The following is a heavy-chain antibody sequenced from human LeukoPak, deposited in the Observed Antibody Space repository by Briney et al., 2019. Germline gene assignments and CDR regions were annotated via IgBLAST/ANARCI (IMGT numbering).Heavy chain of an antibody. Sequence: SETLSLTCTVSGGSISSYFWSWIRQPPGKGLEWIGYIYYSGSTNYNPSLKSRLTISVDTSKNQFSLKLNSVTAADTAVYHCARHADTALVNRHFDYWGQGTLVTVSS. V-gene: IGHV4-59*08. CDR2: IYYSGST. J-gene: IGHJ4*02. CDR3: ARHADTALVNRHFDY. D-gene: IGHD5-18*01. CDR1: GGSISSYF.